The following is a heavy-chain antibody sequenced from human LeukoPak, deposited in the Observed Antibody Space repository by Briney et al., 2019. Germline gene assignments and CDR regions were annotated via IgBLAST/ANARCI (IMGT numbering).Heavy chain of an antibody. J-gene: IGHJ4*02. V-gene: IGHV3-48*03. CDR2: ISSSGSTI. CDR3: ARLYSSSSGLRASDY. CDR1: GFTFSSYE. D-gene: IGHD6-6*01. Sequence: GGSLRLSCAASGFTFSSYEMNWVRQAPGEGREWVSYISSSGSTIFYADSVKGRFTISRDNAKNSLYLQMNSLRAEDTAVYYCARLYSSSSGLRASDYWGQGTLVTVSS.